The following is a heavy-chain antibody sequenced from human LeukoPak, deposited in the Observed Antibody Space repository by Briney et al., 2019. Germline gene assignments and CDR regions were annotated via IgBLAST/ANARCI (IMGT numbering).Heavy chain of an antibody. CDR2: INPYNGNT. CDR3: ARVAAADYFDY. CDR1: DYTSISYG. D-gene: IGHD6-13*01. Sequence: ASVKVSCKASDYTSISYGISWVRQAPGQGLEWMGWINPYNGNTNYVQKLQGRVTMTTETSTSTAYMELRSLRSDDTAVYYCARVAAADYFDYWGQGTLVTVSS. J-gene: IGHJ4*02. V-gene: IGHV1-18*01.